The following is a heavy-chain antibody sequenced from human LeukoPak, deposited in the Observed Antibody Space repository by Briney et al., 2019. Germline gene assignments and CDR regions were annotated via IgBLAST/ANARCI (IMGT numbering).Heavy chain of an antibody. CDR2: MSYDGNNK. V-gene: IGHV3-30-3*01. Sequence: GGPLTLSCVASGFTFTDYAIHWLRQAPGKALEGVADMSYDGNNKYYPDSVKGRFTISRDNSKNTLFLQMDSLGPEDTAIYYCARGGSGLFSWFDPWGQGTLVTVSS. CDR1: GFTFTDYA. J-gene: IGHJ5*02. D-gene: IGHD3/OR15-3a*01. CDR3: ARGGSGLFSWFDP.